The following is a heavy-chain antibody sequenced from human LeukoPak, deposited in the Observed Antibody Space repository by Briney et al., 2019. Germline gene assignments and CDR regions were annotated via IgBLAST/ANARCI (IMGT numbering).Heavy chain of an antibody. J-gene: IGHJ4*02. CDR1: GFTFSSYW. CDR3: ARTGRRLDY. V-gene: IGHV3-7*05. Sequence: GGCLRLSCVASGFTFSSYWMTWVRPAPGKGVEWGANIKEDGSEKSYVASVKGRFTISRDNAKNSLYLQMNSLRAEDTAVYYCARTGRRLDYWGQGTLVTVSS. CDR2: IKEDGSEK. D-gene: IGHD6-6*01.